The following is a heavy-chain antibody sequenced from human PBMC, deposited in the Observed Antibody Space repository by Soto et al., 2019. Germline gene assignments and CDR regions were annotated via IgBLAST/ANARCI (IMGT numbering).Heavy chain of an antibody. D-gene: IGHD4-4*01. CDR2: IYYSGST. CDR3: ARESTVTTWGFDY. J-gene: IGHJ4*02. Sequence: PSETLSLTCTVSGGSISSGDYYWSWIRQPPGKGLEWIGYIYYSGSTYYNPSLKSRVTISVDTSKNQFSLKLSSVTAADTAVYYCARESTVTTWGFDYWGQGTPVTVSS. CDR1: GGSISSGDYY. V-gene: IGHV4-30-4*01.